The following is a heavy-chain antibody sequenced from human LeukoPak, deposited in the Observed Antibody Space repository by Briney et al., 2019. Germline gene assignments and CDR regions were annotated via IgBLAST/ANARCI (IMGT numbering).Heavy chain of an antibody. CDR3: ARGMRRAGIAAAGTFSFDP. CDR1: GYTFTSYD. J-gene: IGHJ5*02. CDR2: MNPNSGNT. Sequence: GASVKVSCKASGYTFTSYDINWVRQATGQGLEWMGWMNPNSGNTGYAQKFQGRVTMTRNTSISTAYMELSSLRSEDTAVYYCARGMRRAGIAAAGTFSFDPWGQGTLVTVSS. V-gene: IGHV1-8*01. D-gene: IGHD6-13*01.